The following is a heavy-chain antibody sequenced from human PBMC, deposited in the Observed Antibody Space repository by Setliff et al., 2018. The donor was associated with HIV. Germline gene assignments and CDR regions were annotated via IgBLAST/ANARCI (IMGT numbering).Heavy chain of an antibody. Sequence: SETLSLTCTVSGGSISSGGYYWSWIRQHPGKGLEWIGYISYSGSTYYNPSLKSRVTISVDTSKSQFSLKLSSVTAADTAVYYCARGVVTLRYYYYYYMDVWGKGTTVTVS. CDR3: ARGVVTLRYYYYYYMDV. D-gene: IGHD2-21*02. CDR1: GGSISSGGYY. V-gene: IGHV4-31*03. J-gene: IGHJ6*03. CDR2: ISYSGST.